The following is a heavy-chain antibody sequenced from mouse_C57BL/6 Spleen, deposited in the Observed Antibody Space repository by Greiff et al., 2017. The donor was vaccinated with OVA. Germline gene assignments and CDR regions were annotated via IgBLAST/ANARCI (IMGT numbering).Heavy chain of an antibody. CDR1: GYTFTSYG. CDR2: IYPRSGNT. Sequence: QVQLKESGAKLARPGASVKLSCKASGYTFTSYGISWVKQRPGQGLEWIGEIYPRSGNTYYNEKFKGKATLTADKSSSTAYMELRSLTSEDSAVYFCAREDDYDGAMDYWGQGTSVTVSS. D-gene: IGHD2-4*01. V-gene: IGHV1-81*01. J-gene: IGHJ4*01. CDR3: AREDDYDGAMDY.